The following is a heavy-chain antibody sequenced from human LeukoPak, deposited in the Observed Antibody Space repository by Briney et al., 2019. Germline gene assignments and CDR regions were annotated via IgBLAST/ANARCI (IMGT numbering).Heavy chain of an antibody. V-gene: IGHV4-4*09. Sequence: SETLSLTCTVSGGSISLYYWNWIRQPPGKGLEWIGYIYTSGSTKYNPSLKSRVTISVDTSKNQLSLKLSYVTAADTAVYYCAGPDISTRPRKYYYYYMDVWGKGTTVTVSS. CDR2: IYTSGST. CDR1: GGSISLYY. J-gene: IGHJ6*03. CDR3: AGPDISTRPRKYYYYYMDV. D-gene: IGHD2-15*01.